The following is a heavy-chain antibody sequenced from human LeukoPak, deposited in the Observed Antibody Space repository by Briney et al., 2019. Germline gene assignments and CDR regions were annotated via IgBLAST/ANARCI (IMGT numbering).Heavy chain of an antibody. Sequence: GGSLRLSCAASGFTVSNNYMSWVRQAPGKGLEWVSVIYSGGNTYYADSVKGRFTISRDNSKSTLYLQLNSLRAEDTAVYYCAKQSIASGSWDYWGQGTLLTVSS. J-gene: IGHJ4*02. CDR2: IYSGGNT. CDR3: AKQSIASGSWDY. CDR1: GFTVSNNY. D-gene: IGHD6-13*01. V-gene: IGHV3-53*01.